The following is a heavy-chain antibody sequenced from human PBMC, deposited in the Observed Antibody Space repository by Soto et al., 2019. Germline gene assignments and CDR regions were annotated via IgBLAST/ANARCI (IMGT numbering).Heavy chain of an antibody. CDR3: ARDNWNGAYYGLDV. Sequence: EAQLLESGGGLVQPGESLTLSCVASHFAFNIDAMTWVRQAPGKGMEWVSSMSGSGSSIYYADSVKGRFTITRDKSKKTLYLQMNSLRAEDTAVYWWARDNWNGAYYGLDVWGQGTTGTVS. D-gene: IGHD1-20*01. CDR2: MSGSGSSI. CDR1: HFAFNIDA. V-gene: IGHV3-23*01. J-gene: IGHJ6*02.